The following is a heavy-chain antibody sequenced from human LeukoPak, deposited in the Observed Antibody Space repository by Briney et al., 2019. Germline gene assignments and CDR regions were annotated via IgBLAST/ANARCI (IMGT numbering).Heavy chain of an antibody. CDR2: INPNSGGT. D-gene: IGHD2-2*01. V-gene: IGHV1-2*02. J-gene: IGHJ4*02. CDR1: GYTFTAYY. Sequence: ASVKVSCKASGYTFTAYYMHWVRQAPGQGLEWMGWINPNSGGTNYAQKFQGRVTMTRDTSISTAYMELSRLRSDDTAVYYCARVRVVVPAAFDYGGKEPLVTVSS. CDR3: ARVRVVVPAAFDY.